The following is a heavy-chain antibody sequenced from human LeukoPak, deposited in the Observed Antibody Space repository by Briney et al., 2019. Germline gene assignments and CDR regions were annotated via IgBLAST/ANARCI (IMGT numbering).Heavy chain of an antibody. V-gene: IGHV4-59*01. CDR1: GGSISSYF. Sequence: SETLSLTCTVSGGSISSYFWSWIRQPPGKGLEYIGYMYYSGSTNYSPSLKSRATISVDTSRNQVSLRLSSVTAADTAVYYCARVGGWEPKLHGVTFDYLGQGTLVTVSS. CDR2: MYYSGST. CDR3: ARVGGWEPKLHGVTFDY. D-gene: IGHD1-26*01. J-gene: IGHJ4*02.